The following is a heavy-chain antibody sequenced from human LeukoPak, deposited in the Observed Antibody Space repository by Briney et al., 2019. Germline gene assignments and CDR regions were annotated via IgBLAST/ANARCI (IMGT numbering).Heavy chain of an antibody. D-gene: IGHD6-19*01. V-gene: IGHV4-34*01. CDR1: GGSFSGYY. Sequence: SETLSLTCAVYGGSFSGYYWSWIRQPPGKGLEWIGEINHSGSTNYNPSLKSRVTISVDTSKNQFSLKLSSVTAADTAVYYCARGPGYSSGHHLDYWGQGTLVTVSP. J-gene: IGHJ4*02. CDR3: ARGPGYSSGHHLDY. CDR2: INHSGST.